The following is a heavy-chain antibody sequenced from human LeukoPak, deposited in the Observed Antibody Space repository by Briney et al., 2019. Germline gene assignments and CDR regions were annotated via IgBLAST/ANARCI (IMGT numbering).Heavy chain of an antibody. CDR3: ARNVGGSGSPDNWFDP. CDR2: IIPIFGTA. D-gene: IGHD3-10*01. Sequence: GSSVKVSCKASGGTFSSYAISWVRQAPGQGLEWIGRIIPIFGTANYAQKFQGRVTITTDESTSTAYMELSSLRSEDTADYYCARNVGGSGSPDNWFDPWGQGTLVTVSS. CDR1: GGTFSSYA. J-gene: IGHJ5*02. V-gene: IGHV1-69*05.